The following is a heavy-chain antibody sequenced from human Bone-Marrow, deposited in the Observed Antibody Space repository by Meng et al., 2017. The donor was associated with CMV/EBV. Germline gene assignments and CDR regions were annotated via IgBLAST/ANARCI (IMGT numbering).Heavy chain of an antibody. CDR2: INHSGST. J-gene: IGHJ4*02. Sequence: VYGGSFSGYYWSWIRQPPGKGLEWIGEINHSGSTNYNPSLKSRVTISVDTSKNQFSLKLSSVSAADTAVYYCAGGLGAWNYKYFDYWGQGTLVTVSS. CDR3: AGGLGAWNYKYFDY. V-gene: IGHV4-34*01. CDR1: GGSFSGYY. D-gene: IGHD1-7*01.